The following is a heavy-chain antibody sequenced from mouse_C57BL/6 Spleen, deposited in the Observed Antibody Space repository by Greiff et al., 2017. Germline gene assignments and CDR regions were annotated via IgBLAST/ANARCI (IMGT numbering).Heavy chain of an antibody. CDR3: ARWDYGYYFDY. D-gene: IGHD2-4*01. J-gene: IGHJ2*01. Sequence: QVQLQQPGAELVMPGASVKLSCKASGYTFTSYWMHWVKQRPGHGLEWIGEIDPSDSYPNYNQKFKGQSTLTVDKSSSQAYMQRSSLTSEDSAVYYCARWDYGYYFDYGGQGTTLTFSS. CDR1: GYTFTSYW. V-gene: IGHV1-69*01. CDR2: IDPSDSYP.